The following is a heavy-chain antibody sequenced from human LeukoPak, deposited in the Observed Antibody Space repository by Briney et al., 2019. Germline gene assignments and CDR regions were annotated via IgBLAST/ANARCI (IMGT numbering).Heavy chain of an antibody. Sequence: SETLSLTCTVSGGSITSSSYYWGWIRQPPGEGLEWIGTIYYSGTTYYNPSLQSRVTISEDTSKNQFSLKLTSVTAADTAVYYCASLGYSSTNVDYLGQGTLVTVSA. CDR3: ASLGYSSTNVDY. V-gene: IGHV4-39*01. CDR1: GGSITSSSYY. J-gene: IGHJ4*02. CDR2: IYYSGTT. D-gene: IGHD6-13*01.